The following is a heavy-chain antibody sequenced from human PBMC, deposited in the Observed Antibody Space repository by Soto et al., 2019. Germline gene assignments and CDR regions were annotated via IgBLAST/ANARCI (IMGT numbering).Heavy chain of an antibody. CDR2: ISYDGSNK. CDR3: ARDPIVVVVAATTFDP. V-gene: IGHV3-30-3*01. D-gene: IGHD2-15*01. CDR1: GFTFSSYA. J-gene: IGHJ5*02. Sequence: GGSLRLSCAASGFTFSSYAMHWVRQAPGKGLEWVAVISYDGSNKYYADSVKGRFTISRDNSKNTLYLQMNSLRAEDTAVYYCARDPIVVVVAATTFDPWGQGTLVTVSS.